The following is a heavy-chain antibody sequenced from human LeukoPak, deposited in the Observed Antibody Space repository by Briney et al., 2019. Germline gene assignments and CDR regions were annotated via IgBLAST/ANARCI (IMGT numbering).Heavy chain of an antibody. CDR3: ASRYCSSSTSCYAEDAFDI. D-gene: IGHD2-2*01. CDR1: DYTFTTYG. V-gene: IGHV1-18*01. Sequence: ASVKVSCKASDYTFTTYGISWVRQAPGQGLEWMGWINAYNDNTNYAQKLQGRVTMTTDTSTSTAYMELRSLRSDDTAVYYCASRYCSSSTSCYAEDAFDIWGQGTVVTVSS. CDR2: INAYNDNT. J-gene: IGHJ3*02.